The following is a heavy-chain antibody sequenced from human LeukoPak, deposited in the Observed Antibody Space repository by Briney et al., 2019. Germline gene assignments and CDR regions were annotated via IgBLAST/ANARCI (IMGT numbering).Heavy chain of an antibody. V-gene: IGHV1-2*02. CDR2: INPNSGGT. CDR1: GYTFTGYY. J-gene: IGHJ5*02. D-gene: IGHD2-2*01. CDR3: ARGPYCSSTSCYSPTENWFDP. Sequence: GASVKVSCKASGYTFTGYYMHWVRQAPGQGLGWMGWINPNSGGTNYAQKFQGRVTMTRDTSISTAYMELSRLRSDDTAVYYCARGPYCSSTSCYSPTENWFDPWGQGTLVTVSS.